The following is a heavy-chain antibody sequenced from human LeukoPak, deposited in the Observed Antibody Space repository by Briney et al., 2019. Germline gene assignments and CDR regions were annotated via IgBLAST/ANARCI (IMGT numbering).Heavy chain of an antibody. D-gene: IGHD3-9*01. Sequence: GASVKVSCKASGYTFTSYYMHWVRQAPGQGLEWMGIINPSGGSTYYADSVKGRFTISRDNSKNTLYLQMNSLRAEDTAVYYCASRGLLRYFDWLPDYYYYGMDVWGQGTTVTVSS. CDR1: GYTFTSYY. CDR3: ASRGLLRYFDWLPDYYYYGMDV. CDR2: INPSGGST. V-gene: IGHV1-46*04. J-gene: IGHJ6*02.